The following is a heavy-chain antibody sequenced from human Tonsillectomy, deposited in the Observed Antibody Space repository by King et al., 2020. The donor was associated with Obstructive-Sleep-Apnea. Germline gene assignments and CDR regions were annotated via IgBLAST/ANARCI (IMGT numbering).Heavy chain of an antibody. Sequence: VQLQESGTGLVKPSGTLSLTCAVSGGSISSSKWWSWVRQPPGKGLEWIGEIHHSGSTNYNPSLKSRVTISVDKSKNQFSLKLSSVTAADTGVYYCASQTYYDSSGYTDYWGQGTLVTVSS. J-gene: IGHJ4*02. CDR3: ASQTYYDSSGYTDY. V-gene: IGHV4-4*02. CDR1: GGSISSSKW. D-gene: IGHD3-22*01. CDR2: IHHSGST.